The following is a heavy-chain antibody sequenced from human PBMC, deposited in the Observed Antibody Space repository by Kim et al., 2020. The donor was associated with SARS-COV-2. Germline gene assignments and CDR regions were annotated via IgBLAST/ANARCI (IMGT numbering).Heavy chain of an antibody. CDR1: GFTFSDYY. J-gene: IGHJ4*02. V-gene: IGHV3-11*05. CDR2: ISSSSSYT. D-gene: IGHD7-27*01. Sequence: GGSLRLSCAASGFTFSDYYMSWIRQAPGKGLEWVSYISSSSSYTNYADSVKGRFTISRDNAKNSLYLQMNSLRAEDTAVYYCASERGVGKFDYWGQGTLVSVSS. CDR3: ASERGVGKFDY.